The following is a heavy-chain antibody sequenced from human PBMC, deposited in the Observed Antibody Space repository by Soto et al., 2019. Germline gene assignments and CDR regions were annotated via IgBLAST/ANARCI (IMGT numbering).Heavy chain of an antibody. Sequence: SETLSLTCAVYGGSFSGYYWSWIRQPPGKGLEWIGEINHSGSTNYNPSLKSQVTISVDTSKNQFSLKLGSVTAADTAVYYCARGSGPMIVVVTPRNWFDPWGQGTLVTVSS. CDR3: ARGSGPMIVVVTPRNWFDP. D-gene: IGHD3-22*01. V-gene: IGHV4-34*01. CDR2: INHSGST. J-gene: IGHJ5*02. CDR1: GGSFSGYY.